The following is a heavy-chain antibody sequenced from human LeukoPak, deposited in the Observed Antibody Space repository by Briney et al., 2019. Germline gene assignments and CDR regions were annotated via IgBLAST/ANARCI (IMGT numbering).Heavy chain of an antibody. V-gene: IGHV4-30-2*01. CDR2: IYHSGST. CDR3: ARGLGTSIAAQDAFDI. Sequence: PSETLSLTCTVSGGSISSGGYYWSWIRQPPGKGLEWIGYIYHSGSTYYNPSLKSRVTISVDRSKNQFSLKLSSVTAADTAVYYCARGLGTSIAAQDAFDIWGQGTMVTVSS. D-gene: IGHD6-6*01. CDR1: GGSISSGGYY. J-gene: IGHJ3*02.